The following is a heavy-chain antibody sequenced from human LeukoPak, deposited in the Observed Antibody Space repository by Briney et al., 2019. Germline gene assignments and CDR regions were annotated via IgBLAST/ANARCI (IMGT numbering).Heavy chain of an antibody. D-gene: IGHD3-22*01. V-gene: IGHV3-66*01. CDR1: ELTVSTNY. J-gene: IGHJ3*02. CDR3: ARDGLESSGPVAFDI. Sequence: GGSLRLSWVAPELTVSTNYMSWVRQPPGKGLQWASIIHIDGETHYADSVKGRFTMSRDNSKNTVYLQMNSLRSEDTAVYYCARDGLESSGPVAFDIWGQGTMVTVAS. CDR2: IHIDGET.